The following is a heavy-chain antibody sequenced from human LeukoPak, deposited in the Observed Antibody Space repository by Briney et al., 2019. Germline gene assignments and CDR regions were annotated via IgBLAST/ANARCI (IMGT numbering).Heavy chain of an antibody. V-gene: IGHV1-2*02. CDR2: INPNSGGT. CDR1: GYTFTGYY. J-gene: IGHJ4*02. D-gene: IGHD2-2*02. Sequence: ASVKVSCKASGYTFTGYYMHWVRQAPGQGLEWMGWINPNSGGTNYAQKFQGRVTMTRDTSISTAYMELSRLRSDDTAVYYCARSDIVVVPAAIPEVDWGQGTLVTVSS. CDR3: ARSDIVVVPAAIPEVD.